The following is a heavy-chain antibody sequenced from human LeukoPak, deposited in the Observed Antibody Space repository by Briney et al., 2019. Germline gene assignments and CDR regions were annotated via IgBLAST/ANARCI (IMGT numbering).Heavy chain of an antibody. J-gene: IGHJ4*02. Sequence: GRSLRLSCAASGFITSTSGMSWVRQAPGMGPEWLANINQDGGEKYYGDSVKGRFIISRDNGKNSPYLQMNAMRAEVTAVNYCVRLSITVAGSAYWGEGPLVTVPS. V-gene: IGHV3-7*01. CDR1: GFITSTSG. D-gene: IGHD6-13*01. CDR2: INQDGGEK. CDR3: VRLSITVAGSAY.